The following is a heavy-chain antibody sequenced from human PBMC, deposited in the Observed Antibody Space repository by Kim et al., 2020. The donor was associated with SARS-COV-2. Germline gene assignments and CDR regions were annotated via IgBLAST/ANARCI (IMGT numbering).Heavy chain of an antibody. V-gene: IGHV4-39*01. D-gene: IGHD4-4*01. CDR2: SA. J-gene: IGHJ4*02. Sequence: SASYNPSLESRVSISVEPSKKQFSVRLSSVTAADTAVYYCARLVYSNYADYWGQGTLVTVSS. CDR3: ARLVYSNYADY.